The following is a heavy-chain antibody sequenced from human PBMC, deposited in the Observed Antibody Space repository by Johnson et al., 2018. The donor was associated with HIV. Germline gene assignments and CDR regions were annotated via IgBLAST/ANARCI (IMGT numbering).Heavy chain of an antibody. CDR1: GFTLSSYG. D-gene: IGHD3-22*01. J-gene: IGHJ3*02. CDR2: IRYDGSNK. Sequence: QVQLVESGGGVVQPGGSLRLSCAASGFTLSSYGMHWVRQAPGKGLEWVAFIRYDGSNKYYADSVKGRFTISRDNSKNTLYLQMNSLRAEDTAVYYCAKASNYYDSSRHAFDIWGQGTMVTVSS. V-gene: IGHV3-30*02. CDR3: AKASNYYDSSRHAFDI.